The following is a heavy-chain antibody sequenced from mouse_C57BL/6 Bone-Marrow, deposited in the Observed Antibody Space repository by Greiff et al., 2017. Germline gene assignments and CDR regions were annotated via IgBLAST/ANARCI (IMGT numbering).Heavy chain of an antibody. J-gene: IGHJ2*01. V-gene: IGHV14-2*01. CDR2: IDPDDGET. CDR1: GFNFTDYY. Sequence: VQLQQSGAELVKPGASVKLSCTASGFNFTDYYMHWVKQRTEQGLEWIGRIDPDDGETKYAPKFQGKATITADTSSNTAYLQLSGLTSEDTAVYYCATAAQATADYWGQGTTLTGSS. CDR3: ATAAQATADY. D-gene: IGHD3-2*02.